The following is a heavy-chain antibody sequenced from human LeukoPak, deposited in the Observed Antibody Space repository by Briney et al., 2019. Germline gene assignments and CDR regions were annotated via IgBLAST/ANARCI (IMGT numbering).Heavy chain of an antibody. CDR3: AREVYSGYDWFDY. Sequence: GASVKVSCKASGYTFTSNYMHWVRQAPGQGLEWMGIINPSDGSANSAQKFQGRVTMTRDTSTSTAYMELSSLRSEDTAVYYCAREVYSGYDWFDYWGQGTLVTVSS. D-gene: IGHD5-12*01. CDR2: INPSDGSA. CDR1: GYTFTSNY. J-gene: IGHJ4*02. V-gene: IGHV1-46*01.